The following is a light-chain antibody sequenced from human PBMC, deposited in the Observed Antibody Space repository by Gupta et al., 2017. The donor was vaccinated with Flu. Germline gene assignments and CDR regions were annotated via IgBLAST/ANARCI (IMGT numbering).Light chain of an antibody. V-gene: IGKV4-1*01. Sequence: DLVLTPSPDSLAVSLGERATINCKSSQSVLYSSNNKNYLAWYQQKPGQPPKLLIYWASTRESGVPDRFSGSGSGTDFTLTISSLQAEDGAVYYCQQDDSTPWTFGQGTKLEIK. CDR1: QSVLYSSNNKNY. J-gene: IGKJ1*01. CDR2: WAS. CDR3: QQDDSTPWT.